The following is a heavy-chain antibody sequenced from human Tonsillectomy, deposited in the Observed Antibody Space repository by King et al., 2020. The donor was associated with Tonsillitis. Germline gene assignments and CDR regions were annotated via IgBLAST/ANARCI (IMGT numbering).Heavy chain of an antibody. V-gene: IGHV3-30*03. Sequence: VQLVESGGGVFQPGRSLRLSCATSGFNFSIYGMNWVRQAPGKGPEWVSAISFDGNTRHYADSVKGRFTISKDEPREKVYLHMNFVRPEDTAVYYCARGGSYCYDGWDSWGQGTLVSVSS. CDR3: ARGGSYCYDGWDS. D-gene: IGHD3-10*01. J-gene: IGHJ4*02. CDR1: GFNFSIYG. CDR2: ISFDGNTR.